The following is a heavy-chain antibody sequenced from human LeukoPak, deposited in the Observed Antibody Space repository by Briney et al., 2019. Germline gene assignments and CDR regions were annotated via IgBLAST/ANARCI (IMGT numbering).Heavy chain of an antibody. Sequence: PGGSLRLSCVTSGFTFSDHWMTWVRQAPGKGLEWVANIKQDGSEKYYVDSVKGRFTISRDNAKNSLYLQMNSLRAEDTVVYYCARDGWYYDSSGFYWGQGTLVTVSS. CDR2: IKQDGSEK. V-gene: IGHV3-7*01. CDR3: ARDGWYYDSSGFY. J-gene: IGHJ4*02. D-gene: IGHD3-22*01. CDR1: GFTFSDHW.